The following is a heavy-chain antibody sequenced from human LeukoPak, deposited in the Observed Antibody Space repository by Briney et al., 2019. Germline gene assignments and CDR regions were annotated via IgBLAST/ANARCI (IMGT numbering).Heavy chain of an antibody. J-gene: IGHJ4*02. V-gene: IGHV4-59*08. CDR2: IYYSGST. Sequence: PSETLSLTCTVSSDSISNYYWSWIRQPPGKGLEWIGYIYYSGSTNYNPSLKSRVTISMDTSKNQFSLQLTSVTAVDTAVYYCARQGGYSSSPHYWGQGTLVTVSS. CDR3: ARQGGYSSSPHY. CDR1: SDSISNYY. D-gene: IGHD6-13*01.